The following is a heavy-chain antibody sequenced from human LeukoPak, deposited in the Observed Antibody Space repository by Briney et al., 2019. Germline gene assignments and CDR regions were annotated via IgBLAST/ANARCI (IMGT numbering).Heavy chain of an antibody. CDR1: GGSIRTYY. J-gene: IGHJ5*02. D-gene: IGHD2-15*01. Sequence: SETLSLTCTLSGGSIRTYYWSWIRQPPGKGLEWIGYIYYSGSTNYNSSLKSRLTISVDTSKNQFSLKLSSVTAADTAIYYCARAVIVVAAATQRNWFDPWGQGTLVTVSS. CDR2: IYYSGST. V-gene: IGHV4-59*12. CDR3: ARAVIVVAAATQRNWFDP.